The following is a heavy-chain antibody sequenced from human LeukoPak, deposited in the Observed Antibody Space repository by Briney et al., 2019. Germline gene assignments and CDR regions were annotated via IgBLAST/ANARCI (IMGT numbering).Heavy chain of an antibody. CDR1: GGSISSYY. CDR2: IYTSGST. CDR3: AREPGYRASGSYSLTYSINFPYYFDY. D-gene: IGHD1-26*01. J-gene: IGHJ4*02. Sequence: SETLSLTCTVSGGSISSYYWSWIRQPAGKGLEWIGRIYTSGSTNYNPSLKSRVTMSVDTSKNQFSLKLSSVTAADTAVYYCAREPGYRASGSYSLTYSINFPYYFDYWGQGTLVTVSS. V-gene: IGHV4-4*07.